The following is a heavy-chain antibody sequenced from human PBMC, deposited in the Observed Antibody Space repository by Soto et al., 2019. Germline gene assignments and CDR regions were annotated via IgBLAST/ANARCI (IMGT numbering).Heavy chain of an antibody. CDR2: ISHSGST. V-gene: IGHV4-31*03. CDR1: GADINSGGFT. D-gene: IGHD3-16*02. CDR3: ATIGVSGYLAV. J-gene: IGHJ6*02. Sequence: QVQLKESGPGLVQSSQTLSLTCSVSGADINSGGFTWTWIRQHAGKGLEWLGYISHSGSTDYNPSLKSRLSKSADTSKNHFSLTLTSVTAADAAVYYCATIGVSGYLAVWGQGTTVTVSS.